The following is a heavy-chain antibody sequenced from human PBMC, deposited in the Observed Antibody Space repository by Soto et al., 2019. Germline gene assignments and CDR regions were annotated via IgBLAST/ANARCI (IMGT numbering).Heavy chain of an antibody. Sequence: SVKVSCKASGGTFSSYAISWVRQAPGQGLEWMGGIIPIFGTANYAQKFQGRVTITADKSTSTAYMELSSLRSEDTAVYYCARVVYGDYEGGIDVWGQGIPVTVSS. V-gene: IGHV1-69*06. CDR2: IIPIFGTA. D-gene: IGHD4-17*01. CDR1: GGTFSSYA. CDR3: ARVVYGDYEGGIDV. J-gene: IGHJ6*02.